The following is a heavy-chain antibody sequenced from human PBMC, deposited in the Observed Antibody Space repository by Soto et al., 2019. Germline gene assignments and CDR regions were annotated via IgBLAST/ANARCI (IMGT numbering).Heavy chain of an antibody. CDR1: GGTFSSYT. V-gene: IGHV1-69*02. J-gene: IGHJ4*02. CDR2: VIPALEIE. Sequence: QVLLVQSGAEVKKPGSSVKVSCKASGGTFSSYTLTWLRQAPGQGPEWMGRVIPALEIEEYGKKIQGRVTITADTSKSTAYMEMRSLTSDDTAVYYCAAVAGTSAFVGYFEYWGQGTLVTVAS. CDR3: AAVAGTSAFVGYFEY. D-gene: IGHD6-19*01.